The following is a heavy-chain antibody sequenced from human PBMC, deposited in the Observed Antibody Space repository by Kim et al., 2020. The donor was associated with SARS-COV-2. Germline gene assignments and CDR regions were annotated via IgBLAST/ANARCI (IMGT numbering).Heavy chain of an antibody. CDR3: ARGHYDSSAFDY. D-gene: IGHD3-22*01. Sequence: YYADSVKGRFTISRDNSKNLLYLHMNSQRSEDTALYYCARGHYDSSAFDYCGQGTLVTVSS. J-gene: IGHJ4*02. V-gene: IGHV3-30*03.